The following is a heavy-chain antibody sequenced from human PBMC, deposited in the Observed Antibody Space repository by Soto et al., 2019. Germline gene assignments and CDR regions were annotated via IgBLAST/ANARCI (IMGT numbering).Heavy chain of an antibody. V-gene: IGHV1-46*01. J-gene: IGHJ4*02. D-gene: IGHD4-17*01. Sequence: ASVKVSCKASGYTFTSYYMHWVRQAPGQGLEWMGIINPSGGSTSYAQKFQGRVTMTRATSTSTVYMELSSLRSEDTAVYYCARDIRGERYHYWGPGTLVTVYS. CDR2: INPSGGST. CDR1: GYTFTSYY. CDR3: ARDIRGERYHY.